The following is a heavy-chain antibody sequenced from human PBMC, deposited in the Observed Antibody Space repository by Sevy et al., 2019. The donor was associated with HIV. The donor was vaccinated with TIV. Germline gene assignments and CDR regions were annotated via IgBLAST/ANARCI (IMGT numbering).Heavy chain of an antibody. CDR2: ISYDGSNK. CDR1: GFTFSSYA. CDR3: ARDSRRIAAAGLLDY. V-gene: IGHV3-30-3*01. J-gene: IGHJ4*02. Sequence: GGSLRLSCAASGFTFSSYAMHWVRQAPGKGLEWVAVISYDGSNKYYADSVKGRFTISRDNSKNTLYLQMNSLRAEDTAVYYCARDSRRIAAAGLLDYWGQRTLVTVSS. D-gene: IGHD6-13*01.